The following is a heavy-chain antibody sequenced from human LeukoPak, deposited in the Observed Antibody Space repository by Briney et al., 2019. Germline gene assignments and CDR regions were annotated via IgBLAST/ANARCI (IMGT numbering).Heavy chain of an antibody. J-gene: IGHJ6*03. Sequence: SETLSLTCTVSGGSISSYYWSWIRQPAGKGLEWIGRIYTSGSTNYNPSLKSRVTISVDTSKNQFSLKLSSVTAADTAVYYCARAYGSGDYYYYMDVWGKGTTVTISS. CDR1: GGSISSYY. V-gene: IGHV4-4*07. D-gene: IGHD3-10*01. CDR2: IYTSGST. CDR3: ARAYGSGDYYYYMDV.